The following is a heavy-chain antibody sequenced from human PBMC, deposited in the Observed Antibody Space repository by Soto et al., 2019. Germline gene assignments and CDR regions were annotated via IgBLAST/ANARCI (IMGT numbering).Heavy chain of an antibody. V-gene: IGHV3-23*01. D-gene: IGHD3-22*01. CDR2: ISGSGGST. CDR3: AKDRYYDSSGYYGY. CDR1: GASISTYY. Sequence: ETLSLTCTVSGASISTYYWGWIRQPPGKGLEWVSVISGSGGSTYYADSVKGRFTISRDNSKNTLYLQMNSLRAEDTAVYYCAKDRYYDSSGYYGYWGQGTLVTVSS. J-gene: IGHJ4*02.